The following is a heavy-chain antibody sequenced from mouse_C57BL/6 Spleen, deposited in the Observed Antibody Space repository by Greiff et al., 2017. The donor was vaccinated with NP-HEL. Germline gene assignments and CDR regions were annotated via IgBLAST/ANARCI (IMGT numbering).Heavy chain of an antibody. V-gene: IGHV1-81*01. Sequence: VQLVESGAELVRPGASVKLSCKASGYTFTSYGISWVKQRPGQGLEWIGEIDPSSGNTYYNEKLKGKATLTADKSYSTAYMELRSLTSEDSAVYYYSSSYDGNFSYFDYWGQGTTLTVSS. CDR2: IDPSSGNT. J-gene: IGHJ2*01. CDR3: SSSYDGNFSYFDY. CDR1: GYTFTSYG. D-gene: IGHD1-1*01.